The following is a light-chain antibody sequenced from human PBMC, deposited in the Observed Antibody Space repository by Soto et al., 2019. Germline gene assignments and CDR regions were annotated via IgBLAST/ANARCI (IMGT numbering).Light chain of an antibody. V-gene: IGLV2-14*01. J-gene: IGLJ3*02. CDR1: SSDVGAYNY. CDR2: EVG. Sequence: QSALTQPASVSGSPGQSITISCAGTSSDVGAYNYVSWYQQHPGKAPKLVIYEVGDRPSGVSNRFSGSKSGNTASLTISGLQAEDEADYYCSSYPSSTTQVFGGGTKLTVL. CDR3: SSYPSSTTQV.